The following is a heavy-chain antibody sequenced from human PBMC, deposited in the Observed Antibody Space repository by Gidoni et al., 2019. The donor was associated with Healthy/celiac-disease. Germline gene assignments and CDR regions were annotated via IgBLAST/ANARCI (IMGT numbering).Heavy chain of an antibody. CDR1: GGTFSSYA. D-gene: IGHD1-1*01. Sequence: QEQLVQSGAEVKKPGSSVKVSYNASGGTFSSYAIRWVRQAPGQGLEWMGGIIPSFVTASYAQKFQGRVTITADESTSTAYMELSSLRAEDTAVYYCASNGNPDYWGQGTLVTVSS. J-gene: IGHJ4*02. CDR2: IIPSFVTA. V-gene: IGHV1-69*01. CDR3: ASNGNPDY.